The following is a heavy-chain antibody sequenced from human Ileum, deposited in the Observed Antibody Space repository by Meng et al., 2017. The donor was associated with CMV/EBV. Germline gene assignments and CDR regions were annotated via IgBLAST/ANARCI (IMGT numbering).Heavy chain of an antibody. CDR1: GFTFSSYD. V-gene: IGHV3-13*01. CDR3: ARDRSGSYGDDAFDI. D-gene: IGHD1-26*01. CDR2: IGTAGDT. Sequence: GGSLRLSCAASGFTFSSYDMHWVRQATGKGLEWVSAIGTAGDTYYPGSVKGRFTISRENAKNSLHLQMNSLRAGDTAVYYCARDRSGSYGDDAFDIWGQGTMVTVSS. J-gene: IGHJ3*02.